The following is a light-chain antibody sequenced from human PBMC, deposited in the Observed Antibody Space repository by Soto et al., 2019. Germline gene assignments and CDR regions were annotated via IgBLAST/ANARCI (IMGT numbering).Light chain of an antibody. CDR2: ATS. Sequence: DIQMTQSPSSLSASVGDRVTITCRASQGIGNDLAWYQQKPGKAPKRLMYATSTLQPGVPSRFSGGGSGTEFTLTISSLQPEDFATYYCLQHNAYPRTFGQGTKVEIK. CDR1: QGIGND. CDR3: LQHNAYPRT. V-gene: IGKV1-17*01. J-gene: IGKJ1*01.